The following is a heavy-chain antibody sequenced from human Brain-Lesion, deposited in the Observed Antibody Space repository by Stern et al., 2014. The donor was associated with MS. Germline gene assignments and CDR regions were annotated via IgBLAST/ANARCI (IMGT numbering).Heavy chain of an antibody. D-gene: IGHD3-3*01. J-gene: IGHJ6*02. CDR1: GYIFTGYY. CDR2: INPNTGGT. V-gene: IGHV1-2*02. Sequence: DQLVESGAEVNKPGASVKVSCKTSGYIFTGYYIHWVRQAPGQGLEWMAWINPNTGGTKYAKKFQGRVTMSRDTSISTAYVELSSLTSDDTAVYYCARDQRGITIFGVVTDYYYLGMDVWGQGTTVTVSS. CDR3: ARDQRGITIFGVVTDYYYLGMDV.